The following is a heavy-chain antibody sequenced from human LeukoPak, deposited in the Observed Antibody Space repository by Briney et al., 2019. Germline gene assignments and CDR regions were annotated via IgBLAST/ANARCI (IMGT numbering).Heavy chain of an antibody. V-gene: IGHV4-4*07. CDR3: ARDKALDSDGSGFYYNRGLDC. D-gene: IGHD3-22*01. Sequence: PSETLSLTCAVSGGSISSYYWSWIRQPAGKGLAWIGRIYATGSTDYNPSLKSRMTMSIDTSKNQFSLKLTSVTAADTAVYFCARDKALDSDGSGFYYNRGLDCWGQGTLVIVSS. J-gene: IGHJ4*02. CDR1: GGSISSYY. CDR2: IYATGST.